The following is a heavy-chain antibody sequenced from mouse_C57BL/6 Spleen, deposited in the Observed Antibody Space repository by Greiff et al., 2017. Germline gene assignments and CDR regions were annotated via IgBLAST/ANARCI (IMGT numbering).Heavy chain of an antibody. V-gene: IGHV3-1*01. D-gene: IGHD3-2*02. Sequence: EVQLQQSGPGMVKPSQSLSLTCTVTGYSITSGYDWHWIRHFPGNKLEWMGYISYSGSTNYNPSLKSRISITHDTSKNHFFLKLNSVTTEDTATYYCARGGSSGPSWFAYWGQGTLVTVSA. CDR2: ISYSGST. J-gene: IGHJ3*01. CDR3: ARGGSSGPSWFAY. CDR1: GYSITSGYD.